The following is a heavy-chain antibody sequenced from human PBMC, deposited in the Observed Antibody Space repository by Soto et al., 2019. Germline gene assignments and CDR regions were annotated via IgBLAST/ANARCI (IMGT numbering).Heavy chain of an antibody. CDR1: GDSISSGYY. V-gene: IGHV4-38-2*02. CDR3: ARDRNILEWLLENWFDP. J-gene: IGHJ5*02. D-gene: IGHD3-3*01. CDR2: IYHSGST. Sequence: SETLSLTCAVSGDSISSGYYWGWIRQPPGKGLEWIGSIYHSGSTYYNPSLKSRVTISVDTSKNQFSLKLSSATAADTAVYYCARDRNILEWLLENWFDPWGQGTLVTVS.